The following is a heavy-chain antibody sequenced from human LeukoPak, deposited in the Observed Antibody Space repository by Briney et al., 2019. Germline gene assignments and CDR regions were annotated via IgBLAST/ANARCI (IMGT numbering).Heavy chain of an antibody. CDR2: MSGSGYYT. CDR3: AKMEGQRLYDYCMDV. J-gene: IGHJ6*03. D-gene: IGHD3-3*01. V-gene: IGHV3-23*01. CDR1: GFIFRNYA. Sequence: GGSLRLSCAASGFIFRNYAMSWVRRAPGKGLEWVSAMSGSGYYTYYVESVKGRFTISRDNSKNTLYLHMNSLRADDTAVYYCAKMEGQRLYDYCMDVWGRGTTVTVSS.